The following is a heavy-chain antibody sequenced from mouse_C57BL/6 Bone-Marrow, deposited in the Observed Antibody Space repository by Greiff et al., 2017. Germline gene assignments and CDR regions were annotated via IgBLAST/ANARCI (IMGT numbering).Heavy chain of an antibody. J-gene: IGHJ1*03. Sequence: QVQLKESGAELARPGASVKLSCKASGYTFTSYGISWVKQRTGQGLEWIGEIYPRSGNTYYNEKFKGKATLTADKSSSTAYMELRSLTSEDSAVYFCARGDGSSYCWYFDVWGTGTTVTVSS. CDR2: IYPRSGNT. D-gene: IGHD1-1*01. CDR1: GYTFTSYG. V-gene: IGHV1-81*01. CDR3: ARGDGSSYCWYFDV.